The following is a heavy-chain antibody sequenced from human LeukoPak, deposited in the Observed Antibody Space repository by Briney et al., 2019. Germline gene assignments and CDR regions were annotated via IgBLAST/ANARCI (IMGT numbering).Heavy chain of an antibody. CDR3: VAQGGSGDLRY. CDR1: GFTFSDHY. J-gene: IGHJ4*02. V-gene: IGHV3-72*01. D-gene: IGHD4-17*01. CDR2: SRDKADSYST. Sequence: QPGGSLRLSCAASGFTFSDHYMDWVRQAPGKGLEWVGRSRDKADSYSTEYAASVKGRFTISRDDSKNSLYLQMNSLKTEDTAVYYCVAQGGSGDLRYWGQGTLVTVSS.